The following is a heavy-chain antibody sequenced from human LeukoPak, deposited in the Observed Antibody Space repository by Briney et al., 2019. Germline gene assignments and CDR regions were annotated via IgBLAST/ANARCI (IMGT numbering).Heavy chain of an antibody. D-gene: IGHD2-2*01. CDR2: ISSSSSTI. Sequence: GGSLRLSCAASGFTFSSYSMNWVRQAPGKGLEWVSYISSSSSTIYYADSVKGRFTISRDNAKNSLYLQMNSLRAEDTAVYYCARDRVAPAAKVYYYYYMDVWGKGTTVTVSS. V-gene: IGHV3-48*01. CDR1: GFTFSSYS. CDR3: ARDRVAPAAKVYYYYYMDV. J-gene: IGHJ6*03.